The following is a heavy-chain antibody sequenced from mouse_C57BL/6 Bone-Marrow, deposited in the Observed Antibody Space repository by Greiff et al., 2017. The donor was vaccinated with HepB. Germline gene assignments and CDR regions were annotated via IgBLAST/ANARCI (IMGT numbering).Heavy chain of an antibody. CDR1: GFTFSDYY. J-gene: IGHJ2*01. D-gene: IGHD1-1*01. Sequence: EVKVEESEGGLVQPGSSMKLSCTASGFTFSDYYMAWVRQVPEKGLEWVANINYDGSSTYYLDSLKSRFIISRDNAKNILYLQMSSLKSEDTATYYCAREFTTVVADYFDYWGQGTTLTVSS. V-gene: IGHV5-16*01. CDR2: INYDGSST. CDR3: AREFTTVVADYFDY.